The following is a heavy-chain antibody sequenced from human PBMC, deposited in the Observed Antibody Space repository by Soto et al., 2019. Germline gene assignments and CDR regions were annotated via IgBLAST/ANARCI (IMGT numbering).Heavy chain of an antibody. CDR2: IDPSDSYT. D-gene: IGHD6-6*01. CDR1: GYSFTSYW. CDR3: ARPEYSSSSGYGMDV. Sequence: GESLKISCKGSGYSFTSYWISWVRQMPGKGLEWMGRIDPSDSYTNYSPSFQGHVTISADKSISTAYLQWSSLKASDTAMYYCARPEYSSSSGYGMDVWGKGTTVTVS. V-gene: IGHV5-10-1*01. J-gene: IGHJ6*04.